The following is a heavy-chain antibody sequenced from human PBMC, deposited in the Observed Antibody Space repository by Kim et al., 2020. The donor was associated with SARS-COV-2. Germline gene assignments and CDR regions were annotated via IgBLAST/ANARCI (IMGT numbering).Heavy chain of an antibody. J-gene: IGHJ3*02. V-gene: IGHV4-59*08. Sequence: SETLSLTCTVSGGSISSYYWSWIRQPPGKGLEWIGYIYYSGSTNYNPSLKSRVTISVDTSKNQFSLKLSSVTAADTAVYYCARREYCSSTSCYRRGAFDIWGQGTMVTVSS. CDR1: GGSISSYY. CDR3: ARREYCSSTSCYRRGAFDI. D-gene: IGHD2-2*01. CDR2: IYYSGST.